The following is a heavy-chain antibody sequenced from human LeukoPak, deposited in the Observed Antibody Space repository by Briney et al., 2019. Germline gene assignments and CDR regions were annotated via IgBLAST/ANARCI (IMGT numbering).Heavy chain of an antibody. J-gene: IGHJ5*02. Sequence: SETLSLTCAVAGDGISDIYWSWIRQPPGKGLEWIGFIHTSGSTYYIPSLKSRVTMSVDTSKNQFSLKLSSVTAADTAVYYCAHLVYSLDGSGHNWFDPWGQGALVTVSS. D-gene: IGHD2-15*01. CDR3: AHLVYSLDGSGHNWFDP. CDR2: IHTSGST. V-gene: IGHV4-4*09. CDR1: GDGISDIY.